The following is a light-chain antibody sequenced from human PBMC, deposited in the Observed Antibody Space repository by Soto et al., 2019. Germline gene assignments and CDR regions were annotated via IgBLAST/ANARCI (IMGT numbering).Light chain of an antibody. CDR2: AAS. CDR1: QGIGSW. J-gene: IGKJ1*01. V-gene: IGKV1-12*01. CDR3: QHNYNNPRT. Sequence: IQMTQSPSSGSASVGDRVTITCRASQGIGSWLAWYQQKPGKAPKLLIYAASNLQSGVPSRFSGSGSGTDFTLTINSLQPEDFATYYCQHNYNNPRTFGQRTKVDNK.